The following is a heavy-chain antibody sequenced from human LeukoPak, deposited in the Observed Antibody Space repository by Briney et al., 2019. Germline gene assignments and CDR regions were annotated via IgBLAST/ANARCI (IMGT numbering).Heavy chain of an antibody. D-gene: IGHD6-19*01. J-gene: IGHJ3*02. Sequence: GASVKVSCKASGYTFTDYFMYWVRQAPGQGLEWMGWMNPNSGGANYAQKLQGRVTMSTDTSTGTAYMELRSLRSDDTAVYYCARRVAVARRDAFDIWGQGTMVTVSS. CDR2: MNPNSGGA. CDR1: GYTFTDYF. V-gene: IGHV1-2*02. CDR3: ARRVAVARRDAFDI.